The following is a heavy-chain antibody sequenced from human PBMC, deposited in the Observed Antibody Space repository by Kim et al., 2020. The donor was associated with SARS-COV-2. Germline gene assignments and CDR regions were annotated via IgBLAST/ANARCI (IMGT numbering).Heavy chain of an antibody. D-gene: IGHD3-10*02. Sequence: NPSLKSRVNIPVYTSKTQFSLRLSAVTAADTAVYYCARAPCSGSYYVDYWGQGTLVTVSS. CDR3: ARAPCSGSYYVDY. J-gene: IGHJ4*02. V-gene: IGHV4-59*01.